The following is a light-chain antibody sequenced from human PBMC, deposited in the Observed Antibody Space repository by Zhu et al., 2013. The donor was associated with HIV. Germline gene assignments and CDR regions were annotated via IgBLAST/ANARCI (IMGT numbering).Light chain of an antibody. J-gene: IGKJ1*01. V-gene: IGKV3-20*01. Sequence: EIVLTQSPGTLSLSPGDRATLSCRASQSVSSSFLAWYQQKPGQAPRLLIYAASTRATAIPDRFSGSGSGTDFTLTISRLEPEDFAVYYCQQYGSSPRTFGQGTKVEIK. CDR1: QSVSSSF. CDR2: AAS. CDR3: QQYGSSPRT.